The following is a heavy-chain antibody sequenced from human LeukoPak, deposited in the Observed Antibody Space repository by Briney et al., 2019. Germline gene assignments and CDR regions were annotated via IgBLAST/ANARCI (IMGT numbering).Heavy chain of an antibody. Sequence: PSQTLSLTCAVSGGSISSGGYSWSWIRQPPGKGLEWIGYIYHSGSTNYNPSLKSRVTISVDTSKNQFSLKLSSVTAADTAVYYCARVRGRFYGSGSYYNAGWFDPWGQGTLVTVSS. D-gene: IGHD3-10*01. CDR3: ARVRGRFYGSGSYYNAGWFDP. V-gene: IGHV4-30-2*01. CDR2: IYHSGST. CDR1: GGSISSGGYS. J-gene: IGHJ5*02.